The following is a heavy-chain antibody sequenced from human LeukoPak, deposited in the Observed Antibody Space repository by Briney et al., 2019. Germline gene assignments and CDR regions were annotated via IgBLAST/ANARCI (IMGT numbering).Heavy chain of an antibody. CDR1: GYTFTITR. Sequence: GGLRLSSADSGYTFTITRWSSVRDGLGEGRGRVGAILSKTDGGTTDYAAPVKGRFTISRDDSKNTLYLQMNSLKTEDTAVYYCTTEDYGDSEDYYYGMDVWGQGTTVTVSS. CDR2: ILSKTDGGTT. CDR3: TTEDYGDSEDYYYGMDV. D-gene: IGHD4-17*01. V-gene: IGHV3-15*01. J-gene: IGHJ6*02.